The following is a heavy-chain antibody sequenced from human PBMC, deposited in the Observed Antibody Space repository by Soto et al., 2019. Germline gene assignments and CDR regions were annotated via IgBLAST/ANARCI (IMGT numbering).Heavy chain of an antibody. J-gene: IGHJ4*02. V-gene: IGHV3-33*01. Sequence: GGSLRLSCAASGFTFSSYGMHWVRQAPGKGLEWVAVIWYDGSNKYYADSVKGRFTISRDNSKNTLYLQMNSLRAEDTAVYYCARDILYVDIVATPFFDPDYYFDYWGQGTLVTVSS. D-gene: IGHD5-12*01. CDR2: IWYDGSNK. CDR3: ARDILYVDIVATPFFDPDYYFDY. CDR1: GFTFSSYG.